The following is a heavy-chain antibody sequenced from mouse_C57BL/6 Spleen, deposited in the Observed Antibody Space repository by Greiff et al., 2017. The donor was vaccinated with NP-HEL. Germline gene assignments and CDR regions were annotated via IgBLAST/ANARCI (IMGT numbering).Heavy chain of an antibody. J-gene: IGHJ4*01. V-gene: IGHV1-80*01. CDR2: IYPGDGDT. CDR1: GYAFSSYW. CDR3: TSYYSNFYAMDY. D-gene: IGHD2-5*01. Sequence: VQLQQSGAELVKPGASVKISCKASGYAFSSYWMNWVKQRPGKGLEWIGQIYPGDGDTNYNGKFKGKATLTADKSSSTAYMQLSSLTSEDSAVYFCTSYYSNFYAMDYWGQGTSVTVSS.